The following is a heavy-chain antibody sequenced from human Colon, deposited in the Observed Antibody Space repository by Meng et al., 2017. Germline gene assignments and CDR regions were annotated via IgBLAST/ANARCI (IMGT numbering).Heavy chain of an antibody. J-gene: IGHJ4*02. Sequence: GESLKISWAASAFTFSSYSMNWVRQAPGKGLEWVGHINGGSDYVNDADSVKGRFTVSRVNAKNVLYLQMNSLRAEDTAVYYCMSAGGNYWARG. V-gene: IGHV3-21*01. D-gene: IGHD1-26*01. CDR1: AFTFSSYS. CDR2: INGGSDYV. CDR3: MSAGGNY.